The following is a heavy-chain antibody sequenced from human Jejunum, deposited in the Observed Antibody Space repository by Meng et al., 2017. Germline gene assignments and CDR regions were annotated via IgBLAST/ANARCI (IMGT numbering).Heavy chain of an antibody. CDR1: GFTFNSYA. J-gene: IGHJ4*02. CDR2: ISGSGTNT. CDR3: AKGLWGTGSHYNPCDY. V-gene: IGHV3-23*01. Sequence: GGSLRLSCAASGFTFNSYAMSWVRQAPGKGLEWVSGISGSGTNTYYADSVEGRFTISRDNSENTLYLQMNSLRADDTAVYYCAKGLWGTGSHYNPCDYWGQGTLVTVSS. D-gene: IGHD3-10*01.